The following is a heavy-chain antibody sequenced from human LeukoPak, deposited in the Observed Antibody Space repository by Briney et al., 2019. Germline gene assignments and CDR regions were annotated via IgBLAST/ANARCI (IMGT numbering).Heavy chain of an antibody. V-gene: IGHV3-30*03. Sequence: SGGSLRLSCAASGFTVSTSVMHWVRQAPGKGLDWAAIISFDGTTKYYADSVKGRFTISRDNSKNTLFLQMDSLRVEDTAVYYCARGSGGSYYYFDYWGQGTLVTVSS. D-gene: IGHD1-26*01. CDR2: ISFDGTTK. CDR3: ARGSGGSYYYFDY. J-gene: IGHJ4*02. CDR1: GFTVSTSV.